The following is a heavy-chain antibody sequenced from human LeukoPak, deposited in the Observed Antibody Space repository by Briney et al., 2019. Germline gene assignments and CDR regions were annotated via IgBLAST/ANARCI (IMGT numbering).Heavy chain of an antibody. CDR3: ARDIWRGYYHGAFDI. Sequence: PGGSLRLSCAASGFTFSSYSMNWVRQAPGKGLEWVSSISSSSSYIYYADSVKGRFTISRDNAKNSLYLQMNSLRAEDTAVYYCARDIWRGYYHGAFDIWGQGTMVTVSS. V-gene: IGHV3-21*01. CDR2: ISSSSSYI. D-gene: IGHD3-3*01. J-gene: IGHJ3*02. CDR1: GFTFSSYS.